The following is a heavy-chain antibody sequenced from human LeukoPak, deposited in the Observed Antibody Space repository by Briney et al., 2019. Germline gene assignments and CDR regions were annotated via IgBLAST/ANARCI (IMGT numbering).Heavy chain of an antibody. CDR1: GFTFSSYA. V-gene: IGHV3-23*01. Sequence: PWGSLRLSCEASGFTFSSYAMSWVRQAPGKGLEWVSGIGGSGSRTYYADSVKGRFTISRDNSKNTLYLQMNSLKAEDTAVYYCAIEFRRGWPFDYWGQGTLVTVSS. D-gene: IGHD6-19*01. J-gene: IGHJ4*02. CDR2: IGGSGSRT. CDR3: AIEFRRGWPFDY.